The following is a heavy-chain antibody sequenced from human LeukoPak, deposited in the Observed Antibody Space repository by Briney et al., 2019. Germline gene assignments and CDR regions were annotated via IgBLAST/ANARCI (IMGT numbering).Heavy chain of an antibody. CDR3: ARGFWSGYYYWDY. D-gene: IGHD3-3*01. CDR2: IYYSGGT. J-gene: IGHJ4*02. Sequence: PSETLSLTCTVSGGSISSYYWSWIRQPPGKGLEWIGYIYYSGGTNYNPSLKSRVTISVDTSKNQFSLKLSSVTAADTAMYYCARGFWSGYYYWDYWGQGTLVTVSS. V-gene: IGHV4-59*01. CDR1: GGSISSYY.